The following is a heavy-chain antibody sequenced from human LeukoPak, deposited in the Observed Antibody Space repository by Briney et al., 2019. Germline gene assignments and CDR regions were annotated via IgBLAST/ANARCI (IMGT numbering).Heavy chain of an antibody. Sequence: ASVKVSCKASGGTFSSYAISWVRQAPEQGLEWMGGIIPIFGTANYAQKFQGRVTITTDESTSTAYMELSSLRSEDTAVYYCASPGRGYYDGDAFDIWGQGTMVTVSS. CDR1: GGTFSSYA. V-gene: IGHV1-69*05. J-gene: IGHJ3*02. CDR2: IIPIFGTA. CDR3: ASPGRGYYDGDAFDI. D-gene: IGHD3-22*01.